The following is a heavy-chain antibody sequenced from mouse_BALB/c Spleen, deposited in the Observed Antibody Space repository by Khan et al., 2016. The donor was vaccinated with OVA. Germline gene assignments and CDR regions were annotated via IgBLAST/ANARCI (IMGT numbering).Heavy chain of an antibody. CDR2: MIYTGYT. Sequence: EVQLQESGPSLVKPSQTLSLTCSVTGDSITSGYWSWIRKFPGNKLEYMGYMIYTGYTDYNPSLKCRLAITRHTSKNQYYLQLNSLTTEDTATYYCARSTYRYAFAYWGQGTLVTVSA. V-gene: IGHV3-8*02. J-gene: IGHJ3*01. CDR1: GDSITSGY. CDR3: ARSTYRYAFAY. D-gene: IGHD2-14*01.